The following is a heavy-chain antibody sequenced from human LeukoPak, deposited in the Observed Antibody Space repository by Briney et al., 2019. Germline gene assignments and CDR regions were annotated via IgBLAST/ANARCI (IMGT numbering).Heavy chain of an antibody. Sequence: SETLSLTCTVSGGSISSYYWSWIRQPAGKGLEWIGRIYTSGSTNYNPSLKSRVTMSVDTSKNQFSLKLSSVTAADTAVYYCARDKTADTYYDYVWGSYRYYWFDPWGKGTTVTISS. V-gene: IGHV4-4*07. J-gene: IGHJ6*04. CDR2: IYTSGST. D-gene: IGHD3-16*02. CDR3: ARDKTADTYYDYVWGSYRYYWFDP. CDR1: GGSISSYY.